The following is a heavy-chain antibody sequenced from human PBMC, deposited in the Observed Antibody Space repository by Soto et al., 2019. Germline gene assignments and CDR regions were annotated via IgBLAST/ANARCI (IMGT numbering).Heavy chain of an antibody. J-gene: IGHJ4*02. CDR3: ARGRGLHLGELSLIDY. D-gene: IGHD3-16*02. CDR2: ISSSSSTI. Sequence: GGSLRLSCAASGFTFSSYSMNWVRQAPGKGLEWVSYISSSSSTIYYADSVKGRFTISRDNAKNSLYLQMNSLRAEDTAVYYCARGRGLHLGELSLIDYWGQGTLVTVSS. V-gene: IGHV3-48*01. CDR1: GFTFSSYS.